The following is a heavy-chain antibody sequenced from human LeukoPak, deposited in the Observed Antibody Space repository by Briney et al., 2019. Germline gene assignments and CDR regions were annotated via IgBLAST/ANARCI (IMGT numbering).Heavy chain of an antibody. CDR1: GYTLTELS. CDR2: IDPEDGET. J-gene: IGHJ4*02. Sequence: ASVTVSCTVSGYTLTELSMHWVRQAPGKGLEWMGGIDPEDGETSYAQTFQGRVTMTEDTSTDTAYMELSRMRSEDTAVYYCATASPRGSYESYFDYWGQGTLVTVSS. CDR3: ATASPRGSYESYFDY. D-gene: IGHD1-26*01. V-gene: IGHV1-24*01.